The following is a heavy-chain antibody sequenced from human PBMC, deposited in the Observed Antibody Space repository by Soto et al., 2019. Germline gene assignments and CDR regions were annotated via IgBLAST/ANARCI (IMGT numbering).Heavy chain of an antibody. V-gene: IGHV4-31*01. Sequence: QVQLQESGPGLVKPSQTLSLTCTVSGGSISSGGYYWSWIRQHPGKGLEWIGYIYYSGRTYYNPSLKSLFTITVDPSKNQFSLKLSSVTAADTAVYYCARDASTMVREGDVWGQGTTVTVSS. CDR2: IYYSGRT. CDR3: ARDASTMVREGDV. CDR1: GGSISSGGYY. D-gene: IGHD3-10*01. J-gene: IGHJ6*02.